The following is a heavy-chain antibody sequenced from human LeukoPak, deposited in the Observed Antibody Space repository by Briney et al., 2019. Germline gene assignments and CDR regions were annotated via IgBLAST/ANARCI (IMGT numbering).Heavy chain of an antibody. CDR3: ARSDYSDSSAYPFDY. V-gene: IGHV1-18*01. CDR2: ISPYNGNT. CDR1: GYTFTNYG. Sequence: ASVKVSCKASGYTFTNYGLIWVRQAPGRGHEWMGWISPYNGNTDYTQNLQGRVTMTTDTSTSTAYMELRSLRSDDTAVYYCARSDYSDSSAYPFDYWGQGTLVTVSS. J-gene: IGHJ4*02. D-gene: IGHD3-22*01.